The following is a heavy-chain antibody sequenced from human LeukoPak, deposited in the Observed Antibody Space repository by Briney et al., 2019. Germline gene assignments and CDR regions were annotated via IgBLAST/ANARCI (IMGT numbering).Heavy chain of an antibody. CDR2: IYFSGST. Sequence: SETLSLTCTVSGDSISPSSYYWGWIRQPPGKGLDWIVSIYFSGSTYYNPSLKSQFTISMDTSKNQFSLKLSSVTAADTAFYYCAASSYDSSGPHGSWGQGILVTVSS. CDR1: GDSISPSSYY. V-gene: IGHV4-39*01. CDR3: AASSYDSSGPHGS. D-gene: IGHD3-22*01. J-gene: IGHJ1*01.